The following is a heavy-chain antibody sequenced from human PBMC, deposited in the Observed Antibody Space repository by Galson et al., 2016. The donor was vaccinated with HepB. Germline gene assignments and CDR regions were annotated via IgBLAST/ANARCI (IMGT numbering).Heavy chain of an antibody. D-gene: IGHD3-3*01. Sequence: SLRLSCAASGFSFSSYAMSWVRQAPGKGLEWVSSITQSGSNPNYADSLQGRFTVSRDNSKNTLYLKMNALRGDDTAYYYCATDSGEYDLWSAYYHWGQGTLVTVSS. V-gene: IGHV3-23*01. CDR1: GFSFSSYA. CDR3: ATDSGEYDLWSAYYH. J-gene: IGHJ4*02. CDR2: ITQSGSNP.